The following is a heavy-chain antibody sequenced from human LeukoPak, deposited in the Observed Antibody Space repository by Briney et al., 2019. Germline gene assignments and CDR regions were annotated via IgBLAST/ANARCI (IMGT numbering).Heavy chain of an antibody. CDR2: MNPNSGNT. J-gene: IGHJ6*02. V-gene: IGHV1-8*01. CDR3: ARTAPNSAAYYYYGMDV. CDR1: GYTFTSYD. D-gene: IGHD1-26*01. Sequence: ASVKVSCTASGYTFTSYDINWVRQATGQGLEWMGWMNPNSGNTGYAQKFQGRVTMTRNTSISTAYMELSSLRSEDTAVYYCARTAPNSAAYYYYGMDVWGQGTTVTVSS.